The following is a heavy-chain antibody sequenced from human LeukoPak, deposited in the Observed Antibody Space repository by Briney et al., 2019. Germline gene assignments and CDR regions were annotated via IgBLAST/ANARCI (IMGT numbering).Heavy chain of an antibody. CDR1: GFTFSSYE. V-gene: IGHV3-48*03. CDR3: ARGERWLTIPGIDY. CDR2: INSSGSTI. D-gene: IGHD5-24*01. Sequence: PGGSLRLSCAASGFTFSSYEMNWVRQAPGKGLEWVSYINSSGSTIYYADSVKGRFTISRDNAKNSLYLQMNSLRAEDTAVYYCARGERWLTIPGIDYWGQGTLVTVSS. J-gene: IGHJ4*02.